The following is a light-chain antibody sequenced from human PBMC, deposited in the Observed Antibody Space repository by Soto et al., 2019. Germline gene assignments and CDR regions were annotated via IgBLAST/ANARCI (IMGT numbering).Light chain of an antibody. CDR3: QQRRNWLT. CDR2: DAS. CDR1: QSVRNF. V-gene: IGKV3-11*01. J-gene: IGKJ4*01. Sequence: IVLTQSPATLSLSPGERATLSCRASQSVRNFLAWYQQKPGQAPRLLIYDASNRATGIPARFSGSGSGTDFTLTITSLGPEDFAFYYCQQRRNWLTFGGGTKLEIK.